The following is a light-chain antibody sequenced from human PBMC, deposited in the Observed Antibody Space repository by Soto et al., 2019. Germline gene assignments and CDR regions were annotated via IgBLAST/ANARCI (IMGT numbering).Light chain of an antibody. V-gene: IGLV2-14*01. CDR1: SSDVGGYNY. Sequence: QSALAQPASVSGSPGQSITISCTGTSSDVGGYNYVSWYQQHPGKAPKLMIYEVSNRPSGVSNRFSGSKSGNTASLTISGLQAEDEADYYCSSYTSSSTLGYVFGTGTKVNV. J-gene: IGLJ1*01. CDR2: EVS. CDR3: SSYTSSSTLGYV.